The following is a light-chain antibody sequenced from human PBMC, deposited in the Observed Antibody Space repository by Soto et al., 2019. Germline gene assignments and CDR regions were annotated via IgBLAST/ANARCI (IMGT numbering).Light chain of an antibody. J-gene: IGKJ4*01. CDR2: GAS. V-gene: IGKV3D-15*01. CDR1: QSVNIY. Sequence: DIMSTKSPATLSVSPGEGATLSCRASQSVNIYLAWYQQKPGQATRFLIVGASSRATGFPARFSGSGSVTEFNLTIRSLQSEDFAVYFCQQYDEGRRLTFRGRTKVDVK. CDR3: QQYDEGRRLT.